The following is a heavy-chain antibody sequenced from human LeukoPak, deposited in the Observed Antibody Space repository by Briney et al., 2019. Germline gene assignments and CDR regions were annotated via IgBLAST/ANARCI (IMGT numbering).Heavy chain of an antibody. V-gene: IGHV4-39*07. CDR2: INHSGST. CDR3: ARGTLDYYGSGSQPLPHHFDY. CDR1: GDSISSGTYY. D-gene: IGHD3-10*01. J-gene: IGHJ4*02. Sequence: SETLSLTCTVSGDSISSGTYYWGWTRQPPGKGLEWIGEINHSGSTNYNPSLKSRVTISVDTSKNQFSLKLSSVTAADTAVYYCARGTLDYYGSGSQPLPHHFDYWGQGTLVTVSS.